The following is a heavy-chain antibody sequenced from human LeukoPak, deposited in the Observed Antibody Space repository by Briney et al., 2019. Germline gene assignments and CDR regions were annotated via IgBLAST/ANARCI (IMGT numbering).Heavy chain of an antibody. CDR3: ARGDHVDTAMA. CDR1: GDSITSGSYY. J-gene: IGHJ5*02. Sequence: SETLSLTCTVSGDSITSGSYYWAWIRQPPGKGLEWIGYIYHSGSTYYNPSLKSRVTISVDRSKNQFSLKLSSVTAADTAVYYCARGDHVDTAMAWGQGTLVTVSS. V-gene: IGHV4-30-2*01. CDR2: IYHSGST. D-gene: IGHD5-18*01.